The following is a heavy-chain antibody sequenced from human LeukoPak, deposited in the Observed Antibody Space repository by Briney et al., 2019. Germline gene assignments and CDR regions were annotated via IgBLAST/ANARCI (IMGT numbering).Heavy chain of an antibody. CDR2: IYSDGSRT. D-gene: IGHD3-3*01. V-gene: IGHV3-74*01. CDR3: ARDIGDLGNDP. J-gene: IGHJ5*02. Sequence: GGSLRLSCAASGFTFSSYWMHWVRQGPGKGLVWVSRIYSDGSRTTYADSVKGRFTISRDNAKNTLYLQMNSLRAEDTAVYYCARDIGDLGNDPWGQGTLVTVSS. CDR1: GFTFSSYW.